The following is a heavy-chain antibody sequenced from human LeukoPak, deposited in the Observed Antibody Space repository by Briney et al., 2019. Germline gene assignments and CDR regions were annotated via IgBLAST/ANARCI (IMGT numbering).Heavy chain of an antibody. Sequence: GGSLRLSCDTSGFTFSTFGMHWVRQAPGGGLEWVAVIWYDGNIKFYADSVKDRFTISRDNPKNTLYLQMNSLRAEDTAVYYCARDLGLLYFDYWGQGTLVTVSS. J-gene: IGHJ4*02. V-gene: IGHV3-33*01. D-gene: IGHD1-26*01. CDR2: IWYDGNIK. CDR3: ARDLGLLYFDY. CDR1: GFTFSTFG.